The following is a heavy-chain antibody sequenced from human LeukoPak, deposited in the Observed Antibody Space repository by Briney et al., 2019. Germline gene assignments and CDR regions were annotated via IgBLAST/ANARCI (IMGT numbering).Heavy chain of an antibody. Sequence: PGGSLRLSCAASGFTFSSYAMSWVRQAPGKGLEWGSAVSGSGGSTYYADSVKGRFTISRDNSKNTLYLQMNSLRAEDTAVYYCAKVPYSYDSSGYHDYWGQGTLVTVS. CDR1: GFTFSSYA. CDR3: AKVPYSYDSSGYHDY. J-gene: IGHJ4*02. CDR2: VSGSGGST. D-gene: IGHD3-22*01. V-gene: IGHV3-23*01.